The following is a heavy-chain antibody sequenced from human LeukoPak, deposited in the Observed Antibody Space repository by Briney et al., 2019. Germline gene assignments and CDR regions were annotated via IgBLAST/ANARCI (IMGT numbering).Heavy chain of an antibody. J-gene: IGHJ3*02. Sequence: GGSLRLSCAASGFTFSSYSINWVRQAPGKGLEWVSSISSSSSYIYYADSVKGRFTISRDNAKNSLYLQMNSLRAEDTAVYYCARDYNSWNEYAFDIWGQGTMVTVSS. D-gene: IGHD1-1*01. CDR2: ISSSSSYI. V-gene: IGHV3-21*01. CDR3: ARDYNSWNEYAFDI. CDR1: GFTFSSYS.